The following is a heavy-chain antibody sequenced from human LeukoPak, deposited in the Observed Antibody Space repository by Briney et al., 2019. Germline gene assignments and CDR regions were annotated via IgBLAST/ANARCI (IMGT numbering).Heavy chain of an antibody. CDR2: KKQDGTKA. Sequence: QPGGSLRLSCAASGFTFSNYWMNWVRQAPGKGLEWVANKKQDGTKAHYVDSVKGRFSISRDNAKNSLYLQVNSLRAEDTAVYYCARGLLWLHAIDYWGQGTLVTVSS. CDR3: ARGLLWLHAIDY. D-gene: IGHD5-18*01. V-gene: IGHV3-7*04. CDR1: GFTFSNYW. J-gene: IGHJ4*02.